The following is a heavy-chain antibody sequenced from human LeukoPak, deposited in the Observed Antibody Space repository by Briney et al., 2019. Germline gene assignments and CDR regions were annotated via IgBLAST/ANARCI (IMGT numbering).Heavy chain of an antibody. Sequence: KSSETLSLTCAVYGGSFSGYYWSWIRQPPGKGLEWIGEINHSGSTNYNPSLKSRVTISVDTSENQFSLKLSSVTAADTAVYYCARGYTMIVWNAFDIWGQGTMVTVSS. V-gene: IGHV4-34*01. CDR3: ARGYTMIVWNAFDI. CDR1: GGSFSGYY. D-gene: IGHD3-22*01. CDR2: INHSGST. J-gene: IGHJ3*02.